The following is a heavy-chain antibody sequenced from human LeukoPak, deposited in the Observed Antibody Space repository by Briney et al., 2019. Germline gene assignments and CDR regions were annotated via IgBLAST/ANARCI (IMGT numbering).Heavy chain of an antibody. CDR2: IRSKAYGGTT. D-gene: IGHD5-18*01. V-gene: IGHV3-49*03. Sequence: GGSLRLSCTASGFTFGDYAMSWFRQAPGKGLEWVGFIRSKAYGGTTEYAASVKGRFTISRDDSKSIAYLQMNSLKTEDTAVFYCTRDGYSYGRYIDYWGQGTLVTVSS. J-gene: IGHJ4*02. CDR3: TRDGYSYGRYIDY. CDR1: GFTFGDYA.